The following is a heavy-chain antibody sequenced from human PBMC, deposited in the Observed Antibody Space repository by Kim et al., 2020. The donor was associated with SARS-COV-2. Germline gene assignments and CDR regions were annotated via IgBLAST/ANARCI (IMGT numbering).Heavy chain of an antibody. CDR3: ARDLKDRYDILY. CDR1: GYSISSGYY. Sequence: SETLSLTCTVSGYSISSGYYWGWIRQPPGKGLEWIGSIYYSGSTYYNPSLNSRVTISLDTSKNQFSLKLSSVTAADTAVYYCARDLKDRYDILYWGQGTLVTVSS. V-gene: IGHV4-38-2*02. CDR2: IYYSGST. J-gene: IGHJ4*02. D-gene: IGHD3-22*01.